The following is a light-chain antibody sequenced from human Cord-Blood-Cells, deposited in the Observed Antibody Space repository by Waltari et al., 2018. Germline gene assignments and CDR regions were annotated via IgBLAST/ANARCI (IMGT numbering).Light chain of an antibody. CDR2: SNN. J-gene: IGLJ1*01. CDR1: SSNIGSNT. CDR3: AAWDDSLNVLYV. Sequence: QSVLTQPPSASGTPGQRVTISCSGSSSNIGSNTVHWYQQLPGTAPKLLIYSNNQRPSGVPDRFSGSKSGTSASLAISGLQSEDEADYYCAAWDDSLNVLYVFGTGTKVTVL. V-gene: IGLV1-44*01.